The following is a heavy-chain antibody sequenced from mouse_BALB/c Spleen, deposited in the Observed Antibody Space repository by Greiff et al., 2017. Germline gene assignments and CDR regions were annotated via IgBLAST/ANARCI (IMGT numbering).Heavy chain of an antibody. D-gene: IGHD2-2*01. V-gene: IGHV1-18*01. J-gene: IGHJ2*01. CDR3: ARRGYDDVVYFDY. CDR2: INPNNGGT. CDR1: GYTFTDYN. Sequence: VHVKQSGPELVKPGASVKIPCKASGYTFTDYNMDWVKQSHGKSLEWIGDINPNNGGTIYNQKFKGKATLTVDKSSSTAYMELLSLTSEDTAVYYCARRGYDDVVYFDYWGQGTTLTVSS.